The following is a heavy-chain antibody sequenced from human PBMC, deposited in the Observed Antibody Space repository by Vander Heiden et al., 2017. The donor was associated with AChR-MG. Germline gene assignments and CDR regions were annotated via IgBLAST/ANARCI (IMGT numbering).Heavy chain of an antibody. D-gene: IGHD1-26*01. Sequence: VQLLASGGGLVQPGGSLRLSCAASGLPFRSYAMSWVRQAPGKGLEWVSAISGSGGSTYYADSGKGRFTISRDNSKNTLYLQMNSLRAEDTAVYYCAKDIVGATTGYDYWGQGTLVTVSS. J-gene: IGHJ4*02. CDR2: ISGSGGST. CDR1: GLPFRSYA. CDR3: AKDIVGATTGYDY. V-gene: IGHV3-23*01.